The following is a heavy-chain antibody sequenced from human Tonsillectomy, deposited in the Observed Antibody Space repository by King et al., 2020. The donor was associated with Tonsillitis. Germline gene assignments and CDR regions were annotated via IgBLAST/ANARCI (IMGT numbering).Heavy chain of an antibody. D-gene: IGHD6-19*01. CDR1: GFTFSSYS. J-gene: IGHJ3*02. V-gene: IGHV3-21*01. Sequence: VQLVESGGGLVKPGGSLRLSCAASGFTFSSYSMNWVRQAPGKGLEWVSSISSSSSYIYYADSVKGRFTLSRDNAKNSLYLQMNSLRAEDTAVYYCARRRGWAGDDAFDIWGQGTMVTVSS. CDR3: ARRRGWAGDDAFDI. CDR2: ISSSSSYI.